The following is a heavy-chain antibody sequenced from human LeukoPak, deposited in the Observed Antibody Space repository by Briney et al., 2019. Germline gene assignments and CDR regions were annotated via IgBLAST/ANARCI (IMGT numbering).Heavy chain of an antibody. Sequence: GGSLRLSCAASGFTVSSNYMSWVRQAPGKGLEWVANIKEDGSEKNYVDSVKGRFTISRDNAKNSLSLQMNSLRGEDTAIYYCARGGRSRFADWGQGTLVTVSS. CDR1: GFTVSSNY. D-gene: IGHD1-26*01. CDR3: ARGGRSRFAD. V-gene: IGHV3-7*01. CDR2: IKEDGSEK. J-gene: IGHJ4*02.